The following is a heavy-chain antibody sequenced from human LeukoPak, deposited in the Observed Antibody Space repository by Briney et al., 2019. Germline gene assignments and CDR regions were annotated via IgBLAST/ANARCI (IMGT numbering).Heavy chain of an antibody. CDR2: ISYSSHTM. V-gene: IGHV3-48*02. J-gene: IGHJ5*02. CDR1: GFVFSDYS. CDR3: AKMTTAIGRRLDP. D-gene: IGHD4-17*01. Sequence: GGSLRLSCAASGFVFSDYSMNWVRQAPGKGLEWISYISYSSHTMYYADSVKGRFTISRDNAKDSLYLQMNSLTDEDTAVYFSAKMTTAIGRRLDPWGPGTLVIVSS.